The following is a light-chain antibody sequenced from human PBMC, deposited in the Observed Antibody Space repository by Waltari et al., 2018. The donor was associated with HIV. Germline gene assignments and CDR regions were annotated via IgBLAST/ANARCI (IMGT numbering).Light chain of an antibody. CDR3: QQYNSYPLT. J-gene: IGKJ4*01. CDR2: EPL. V-gene: IGKV1-5*01. CDR1: HSISPC. Sequence: DIEMTQPPPTLSASVGDRATITCRASHSISPCYAWYQQKPGKPTTLLTPEPLSLLSAVLTRISSSGSGTEFTLTINSLQPDDYAADYCQQYNSYPLTFGGGTKVEIK.